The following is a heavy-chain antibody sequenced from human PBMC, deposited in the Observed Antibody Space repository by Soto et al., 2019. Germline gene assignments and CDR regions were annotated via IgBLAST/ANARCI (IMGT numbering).Heavy chain of an antibody. D-gene: IGHD4-17*01. CDR1: GFTFSSYA. Sequence: GGSLRLSCAASGFTFSSYAMHWVRQAPGKGLEWVAVISYDGSNKYYADSVKGRFTISRDNSKNTLYLQMNSLRAEDTAVYYCARDDYGDYVLDYWGQGTLVTVSS. CDR3: ARDDYGDYVLDY. J-gene: IGHJ4*02. CDR2: ISYDGSNK. V-gene: IGHV3-30-3*01.